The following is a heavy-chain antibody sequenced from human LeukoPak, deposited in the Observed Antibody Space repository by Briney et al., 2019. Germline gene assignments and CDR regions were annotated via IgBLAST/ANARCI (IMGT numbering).Heavy chain of an antibody. CDR1: GFTFSSYS. CDR3: ARRAPSHDFDY. CDR2: ISTSGSSI. J-gene: IGHJ4*02. Sequence: PGGSLRLSCAASGFTFSSYSMNWVRQAPGKGLEWVSAISTSGSSIYYADSVKGRFTISRDNAKNSLYLLMNSLRAEDTAVYYCARRAPSHDFDYWGQGTLVTVSS. V-gene: IGHV3-21*06.